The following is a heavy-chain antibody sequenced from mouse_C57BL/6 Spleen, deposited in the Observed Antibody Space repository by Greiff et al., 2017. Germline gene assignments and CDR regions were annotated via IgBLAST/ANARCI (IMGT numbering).Heavy chain of an antibody. V-gene: IGHV5-4*01. Sequence: DVMLVESGGGLVKPGGSLKLSCAASGFTFSSYAMSWVRQTPEKRLEWVATISAGGSYTYYPDNVKGRFTISRDNAKNNLYLQLSHLKSEDTAMYYCAREGQLRLLFAYWGQGTLVTVP. CDR3: AREGQLRLLFAY. CDR2: ISAGGSYT. CDR1: GFTFSSYA. D-gene: IGHD3-2*02. J-gene: IGHJ3*01.